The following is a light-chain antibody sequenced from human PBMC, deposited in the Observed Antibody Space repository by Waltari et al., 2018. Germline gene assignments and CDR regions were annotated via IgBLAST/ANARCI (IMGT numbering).Light chain of an antibody. J-gene: IGLJ3*02. CDR2: VNSDGSH. CDR3: QTGGHGTWV. V-gene: IGLV4-69*01. Sequence: QLVLTQSPSASASLGAPVKLTCTLSSEHSSNVIAWLPQQPEKGPRYLMKVNSDGSHSKGDEIPDRFSGSSSGAERYLTISSLQSEDEADYYCQTGGHGTWVFGGGTKLTVL. CDR1: SEHSSNV.